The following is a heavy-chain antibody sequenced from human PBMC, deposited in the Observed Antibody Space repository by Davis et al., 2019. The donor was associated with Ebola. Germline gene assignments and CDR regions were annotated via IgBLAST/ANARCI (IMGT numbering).Heavy chain of an antibody. J-gene: IGHJ4*02. D-gene: IGHD4-17*01. CDR3: KTMTTVTTDY. CDR1: GYTLTELS. Sequence: ASVKVSCKVSGYTLTELSMHWVRQAPGKGLEWMGGFDPEDGETIYAHKFQGRVTMTEDTSTDTAYMELSSLRSEDTAVYYCKTMTTVTTDYWGQGTLVTVSS. V-gene: IGHV1-24*01. CDR2: FDPEDGET.